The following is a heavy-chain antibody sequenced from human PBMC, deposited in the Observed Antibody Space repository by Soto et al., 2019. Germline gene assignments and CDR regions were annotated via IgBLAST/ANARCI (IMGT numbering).Heavy chain of an antibody. V-gene: IGHV1-18*01. Sequence: VASVKVSCKASGYTFTSYGISWVRQAPGQGLEWMGWISAYNGNTNYAQKLQGRVTMTTDTSTSTAYMELRSLRSDDTAVYYCARGYIVVVPAAIPLPQYYYYYYGMDVWGQGTTVTVSS. CDR1: GYTFTSYG. J-gene: IGHJ6*02. D-gene: IGHD2-2*01. CDR3: ARGYIVVVPAAIPLPQYYYYYYGMDV. CDR2: ISAYNGNT.